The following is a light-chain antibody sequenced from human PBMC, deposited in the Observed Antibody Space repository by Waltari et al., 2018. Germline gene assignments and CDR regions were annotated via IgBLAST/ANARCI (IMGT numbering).Light chain of an antibody. Sequence: QSALTQPASVSGSPGPSLTISCTGTRSDVGRYNLVSWYQQHPGKAPKLMIYEGSKRPSGVSNRFSGSKSGNMASLTISGLQAEDEADYYCCSYAGSHVVFGGGTKLTVL. CDR3: CSYAGSHVV. V-gene: IGLV2-23*01. J-gene: IGLJ2*01. CDR1: RSDVGRYNL. CDR2: EGS.